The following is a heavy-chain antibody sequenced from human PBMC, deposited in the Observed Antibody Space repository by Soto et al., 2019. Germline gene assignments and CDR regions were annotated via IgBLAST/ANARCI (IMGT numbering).Heavy chain of an antibody. CDR2: IYYTGRT. Sequence: QLQLQESGPGLVKPSETLSLTCTVSGDSIRSSSYNWGWIRQPPGKGLEWIGAIYYTGRTYYNPSLQSRVTISVDTSKNQYSLNLRSVTAADTSVYYCARLPTGFPNWFDPWGQGTLVTVSS. J-gene: IGHJ5*02. CDR3: ARLPTGFPNWFDP. CDR1: GDSIRSSSYN. V-gene: IGHV4-39*01. D-gene: IGHD3-10*01.